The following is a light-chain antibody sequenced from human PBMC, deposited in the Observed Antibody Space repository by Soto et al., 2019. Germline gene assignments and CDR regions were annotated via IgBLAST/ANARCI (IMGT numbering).Light chain of an antibody. V-gene: IGKV3-11*01. Sequence: ILLTPAPAPLSLSPGERATLPCRASQSVSSYLAWYQQKPGQAPRLLIYDASNRATGIPARFSGSGSGTDFTLTISSLEPEDFAVYYCQQRSNWPKTFGQGTKVDIK. J-gene: IGKJ1*01. CDR1: QSVSSY. CDR3: QQRSNWPKT. CDR2: DAS.